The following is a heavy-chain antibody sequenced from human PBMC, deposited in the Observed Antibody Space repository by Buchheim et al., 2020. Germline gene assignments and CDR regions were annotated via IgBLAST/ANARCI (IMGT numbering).Heavy chain of an antibody. D-gene: IGHD3-22*01. CDR3: ARGSVLNYYDTSGYYSWFDP. V-gene: IGHV4-30-4*01. Sequence: QVQLQESGPGLVKPSQTLSLTCTVSGGSISSGDYYWSWIRQPPGKGLEWIGYIYYSGSTYYNPALKSRVTISVDTSKKQFSLKLSSVTAADTAVYYCARGSVLNYYDTSGYYSWFDPWGQGTL. CDR2: IYYSGST. J-gene: IGHJ5*02. CDR1: GGSISSGDYY.